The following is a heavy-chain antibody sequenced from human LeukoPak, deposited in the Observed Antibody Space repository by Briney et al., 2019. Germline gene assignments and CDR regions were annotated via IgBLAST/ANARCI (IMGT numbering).Heavy chain of an antibody. V-gene: IGHV4-39*01. J-gene: IGHJ6*03. CDR3: SRLSYYNYYMDV. CDR1: GGSISSNSYY. Sequence: SETLSLTCTVSGGSISSNSYYWASIRQPPGKGLEWIGTIYYSGNTYYNPSLKSRVTISIDTSKNQFSLKLSSVTAADTAVYYSSRLSYYNYYMDVWGKGTTVTVSS. CDR2: IYYSGNT.